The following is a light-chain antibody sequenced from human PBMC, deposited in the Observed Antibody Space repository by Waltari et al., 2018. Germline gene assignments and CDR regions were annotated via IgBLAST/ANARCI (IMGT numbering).Light chain of an antibody. CDR3: SSYTSSTAVL. V-gene: IGLV2-14*03. CDR2: DVS. Sequence: QSALTQPASVSGSPGQSITISCTGTSRDVGSYNYVSWYQQHPGKAPKLIIYDVSNRPSGVSNRFSGSKSGNTASLAISGLQAEDEADYYCSSYTSSTAVLFGGGTKLTVL. J-gene: IGLJ2*01. CDR1: SRDVGSYNY.